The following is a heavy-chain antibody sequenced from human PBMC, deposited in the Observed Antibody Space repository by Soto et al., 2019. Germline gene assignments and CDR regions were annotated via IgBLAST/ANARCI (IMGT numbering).Heavy chain of an antibody. CDR1: GYIFNNYY. CDR2: ISPSDGST. CDR3: VTGAFYASSSDY. D-gene: IGHD2-2*01. Sequence: QVQLVQSGAEVKRPGASVKVSCKASGYIFNNYYIHWVRQAPGQGLEWMGIISPSDGSTTYAQRLQGRVTMTRDTATSTVYMELGSMRYDDTAVFYCVTGAFYASSSDYWGQGTLVTVSS. J-gene: IGHJ4*02. V-gene: IGHV1-46*02.